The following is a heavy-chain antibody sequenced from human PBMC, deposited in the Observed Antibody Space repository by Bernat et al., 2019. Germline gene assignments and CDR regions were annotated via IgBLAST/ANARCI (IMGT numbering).Heavy chain of an antibody. CDR3: ARAIVVVPAAIGDMYYFDY. V-gene: IGHV1-69*01. J-gene: IGHJ4*02. CDR2: IIPIFGTA. CDR1: GGTFSSYA. D-gene: IGHD2-2*01. Sequence: QVQLVQSGAEVKKPGSAVKVSCKASGGTFSSYAISWVRQAPGQGLEWMGGIIPIFGTANYAQKFQGRVTLTANESTSTAYMELSSMRSEDTAVYYCARAIVVVPAAIGDMYYFDYWGQGTLVTVSS.